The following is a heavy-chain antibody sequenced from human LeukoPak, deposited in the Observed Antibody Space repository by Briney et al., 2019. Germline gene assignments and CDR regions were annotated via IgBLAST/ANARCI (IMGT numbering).Heavy chain of an antibody. CDR3: ARGPHRAVVRGVITPRKAYYFDY. CDR2: MNPNSGNT. CDR1: GGTFTSYD. J-gene: IGHJ4*02. Sequence: EASVKVSCKASGGTFTSYDINWVRQATGQGLEWMGWMNPNSGNTGYAQKFQGRVTMTRNTSISTAYMELSSLRSEDTAVYYCARGPHRAVVRGVITPRKAYYFDYWGQGTLVTVSS. V-gene: IGHV1-8*01. D-gene: IGHD3-10*01.